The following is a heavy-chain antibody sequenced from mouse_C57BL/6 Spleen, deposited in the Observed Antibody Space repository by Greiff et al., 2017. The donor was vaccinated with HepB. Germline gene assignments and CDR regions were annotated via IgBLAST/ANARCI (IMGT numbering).Heavy chain of an antibody. V-gene: IGHV5-9-1*02. CDR2: ISSGGDYI. J-gene: IGHJ4*01. D-gene: IGHD1-1*01. CDR1: GFTFSSYA. CDR3: TRERGYGSSPYAMDY. Sequence: EVKLVESGEGLVKPGGSLKLSCAASGFTFSSYAMSWVRQTPEKRLEWVAYISSGGDYIYYADTVKGRFPISRDNARNTLYLQMSSLKSEDTAMYYCTRERGYGSSPYAMDYWGQGTSVTVSS.